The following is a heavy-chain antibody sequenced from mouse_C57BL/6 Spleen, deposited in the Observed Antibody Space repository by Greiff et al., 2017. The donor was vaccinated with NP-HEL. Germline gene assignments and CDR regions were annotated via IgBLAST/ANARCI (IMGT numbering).Heavy chain of an antibody. CDR1: GYTFTSYW. Sequence: QVQLQQSGAELVKPGASVKLSCKASGYTFTSYWMQWVKQRPGQGLEWIGEIDPSDSYTNYNQKFKGKATLTVDTSSSTAYMQLSSLTSEDSAVYYCARRGSSGFDYWGQGTTLTVSS. J-gene: IGHJ2*01. V-gene: IGHV1-50*01. CDR2: IDPSDSYT. D-gene: IGHD3-2*02. CDR3: ARRGSSGFDY.